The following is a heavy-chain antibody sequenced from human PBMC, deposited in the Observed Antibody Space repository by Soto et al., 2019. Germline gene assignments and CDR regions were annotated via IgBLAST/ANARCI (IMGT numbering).Heavy chain of an antibody. J-gene: IGHJ3*02. CDR3: ARDQGYSSSWYHGNAFDI. V-gene: IGHV3-48*02. Sequence: GSLRLSCAASGFTFSSYSMNWVRQAPGKGLEWVSYISSSSSTIYYADSVKGRFTISRDNAKNSLYLQMNSLRDEDTAVYYCARDQGYSSSWYHGNAFDIWGQGTKVTVSS. D-gene: IGHD6-13*01. CDR2: ISSSSSTI. CDR1: GFTFSSYS.